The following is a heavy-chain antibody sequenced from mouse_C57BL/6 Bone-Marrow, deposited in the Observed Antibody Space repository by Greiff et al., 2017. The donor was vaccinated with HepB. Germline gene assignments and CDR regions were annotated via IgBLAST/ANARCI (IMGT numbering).Heavy chain of an antibody. V-gene: IGHV5-2*01. D-gene: IGHD3-2*02. CDR1: EYEFPSHD. CDR2: INSDGGST. Sequence: EVKLQESGGGLVQPGESLKLSCESNEYEFPSHDMSWVRKTPEKRLELVAAINSDGGSTYYPDTMERRFIISRDNTKKTLYLQMSSLRSEDTALYYCARQLRLRYAMDYWGQGTSVTVSS. J-gene: IGHJ4*01. CDR3: ARQLRLRYAMDY.